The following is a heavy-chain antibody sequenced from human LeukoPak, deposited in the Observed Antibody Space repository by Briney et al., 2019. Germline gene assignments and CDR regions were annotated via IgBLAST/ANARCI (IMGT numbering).Heavy chain of an antibody. D-gene: IGHD6-19*01. Sequence: SETLSLTCTVSGGSLSSISYYWGWIRQPPGKRLEWIGSIYYSGSTYYNPSLKSRVTISVDTSKNQFSPKLSSVTAADTAVYYCARHEGYNPQWLVPAPYYEFDYWGQGTLVTVSS. CDR2: IYYSGST. CDR1: GGSLSSISYY. CDR3: ARHEGYNPQWLVPAPYYEFDY. V-gene: IGHV4-39*01. J-gene: IGHJ4*02.